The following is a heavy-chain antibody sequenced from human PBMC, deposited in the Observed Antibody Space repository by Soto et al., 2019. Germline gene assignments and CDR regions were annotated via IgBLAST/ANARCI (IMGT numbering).Heavy chain of an antibody. D-gene: IGHD2-15*01. CDR2: IYYGGST. CDR1: GCSISSYY. V-gene: IGHV4-59*08. J-gene: IGHJ3*02. Sequence: SETLSLTCTVSGCSISSYYWSWIRQPPGKGLEWIGYIYYGGSTNYNPSLKRRVTISVDASKNQFSLKLSSVTAADTAGDYGASLGYVLLVVAAFDVFDIWGKGTMVTVSS. CDR3: ASLGYVLLVVAAFDVFDI.